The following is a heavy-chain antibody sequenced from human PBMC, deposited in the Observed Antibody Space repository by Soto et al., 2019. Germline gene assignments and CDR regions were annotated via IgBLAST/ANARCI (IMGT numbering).Heavy chain of an antibody. V-gene: IGHV4-34*01. CDR1: GGPFSGYY. CDR2: INYSGNT. J-gene: IGHJ4*02. CDR3: ARGIGGTSDY. D-gene: IGHD2-15*01. Sequence: QVQLQQWGAGLLKPSETLSLTCAVHGGPFSGYYWRWIRQPPGKGLEWIGEINYSGNTNYTPSLKSRVTISVDTSKKHFSLKLSSVTGADTAVYYCARGIGGTSDYWGQGTLVTVSS.